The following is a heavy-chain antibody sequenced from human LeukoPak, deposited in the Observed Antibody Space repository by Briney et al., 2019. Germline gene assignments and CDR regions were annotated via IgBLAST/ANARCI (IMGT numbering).Heavy chain of an antibody. CDR2: IYSGGNT. Sequence: PGGSLRLSCAASGVTVSSNYMNWVRQAPGKGLEWVSIIYSGGNTYYADSVKGRLTISRDNSKNTLYLQVNGLRAEDTAVYYCARQQDTTNPGYWGQGTLVTVSS. CDR1: GVTVSSNY. D-gene: IGHD5-18*01. V-gene: IGHV3-66*04. J-gene: IGHJ4*02. CDR3: ARQQDTTNPGY.